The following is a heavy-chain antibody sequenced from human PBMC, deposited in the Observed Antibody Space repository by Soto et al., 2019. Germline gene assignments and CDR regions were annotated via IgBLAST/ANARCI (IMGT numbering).Heavy chain of an antibody. CDR3: AKEGSSGWSSFDY. CDR1: KFTFSNYA. J-gene: IGHJ4*02. V-gene: IGHV3-23*01. Sequence: EVQLLESGGGLVQPGGSLRLSCAASKFTFSNYAMTWVRQAPGKGLEWVSAISGRGGSTYYADSVTGRFTISRDNSKNTGYLQMSSLRAEDTAVYYCAKEGSSGWSSFDYWGQGTPVTVSS. CDR2: ISGRGGST. D-gene: IGHD6-19*01.